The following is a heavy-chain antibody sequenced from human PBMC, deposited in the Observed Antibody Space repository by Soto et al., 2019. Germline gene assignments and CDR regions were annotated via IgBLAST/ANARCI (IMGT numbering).Heavy chain of an antibody. D-gene: IGHD5-12*01. J-gene: IGHJ4*02. CDR2: INPANGVT. CDR3: ARGPSCGCFDF. CDR1: GYTFTTIF. V-gene: IGHV1-3*01. Sequence: QVQLVQSGAGVKKPGASVKLSCKTSGYTFTTIFLHWLRQAPGQRLEWMGWINPANGVTMYSQKFLGRVSNTRDTSATTAYMELTSLTSDDTAVYYCARGPSCGCFDFWGQGTLVTVSS.